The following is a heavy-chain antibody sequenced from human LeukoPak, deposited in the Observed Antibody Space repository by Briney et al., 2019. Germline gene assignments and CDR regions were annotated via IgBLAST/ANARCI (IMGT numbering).Heavy chain of an antibody. CDR2: IRAYNGNT. Sequence: ASVKVSCKASGYSFTSYGISWVRQDPGQGLEWMGWIRAYNGNTNYAQKLQGRVTMTTDTSTSTAYMELRSLRSDDTAVYYCARGRYSSSWYPPLDYWGQGTLVTVSS. CDR1: GYSFTSYG. V-gene: IGHV1-18*01. D-gene: IGHD6-13*01. CDR3: ARGRYSSSWYPPLDY. J-gene: IGHJ4*02.